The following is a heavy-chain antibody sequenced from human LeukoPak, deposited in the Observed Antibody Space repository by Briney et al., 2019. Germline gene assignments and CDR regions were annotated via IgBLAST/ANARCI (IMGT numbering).Heavy chain of an antibody. CDR1: GYTFTSYG. CDR2: ISAYNGNT. Sequence: ASVKVSCKASGYTFTSYGISWVRQAPGQGLEWMGWISAYNGNTNYAQKLQGRVTMTTDTSTSTAYMELRSLRSDDTAVYYCAREAAYDSSGSDAFDIWGQGTMVTVSS. CDR3: AREAAYDSSGSDAFDI. V-gene: IGHV1-18*01. D-gene: IGHD3-22*01. J-gene: IGHJ3*02.